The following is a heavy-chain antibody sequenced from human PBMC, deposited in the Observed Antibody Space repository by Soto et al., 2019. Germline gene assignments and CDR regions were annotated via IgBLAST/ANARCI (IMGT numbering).Heavy chain of an antibody. D-gene: IGHD2-21*02. V-gene: IGHV2-26*01. Sequence: QVTFKESGPVVVKPTETLTLTCTVSGFSLSNARLGVSWIRQPPGKALEWLAHIFSNDEKSYSTSLSNRLTISKDTSKSQVVLTMTNVDPVDSGTYYCALINDFSRTDCYLASFDPWGQGTLVTVSS. CDR3: ALINDFSRTDCYLASFDP. J-gene: IGHJ5*02. CDR2: IFSNDEK. CDR1: GFSLSNARLG.